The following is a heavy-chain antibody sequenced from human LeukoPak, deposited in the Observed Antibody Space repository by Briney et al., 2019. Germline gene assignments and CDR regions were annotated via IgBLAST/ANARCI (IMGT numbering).Heavy chain of an antibody. CDR1: GGSIISTSHY. D-gene: IGHD3-10*01. J-gene: IGHJ2*01. CDR2: IFYSGTT. V-gene: IGHV4-39*07. Sequence: KPSETLSLICTVSGGSIISTSHYWGWIRQPPGKGLEWIGNIFYSGTTYYYPSLMSRVTVSIDTSKSQFSLRLTSVTAADTAVYFCARVTYGRPGYWYFDLWGRGTLVTVSS. CDR3: ARVTYGRPGYWYFDL.